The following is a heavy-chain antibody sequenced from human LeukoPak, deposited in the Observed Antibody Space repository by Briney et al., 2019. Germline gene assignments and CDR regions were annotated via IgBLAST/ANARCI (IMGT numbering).Heavy chain of an antibody. CDR1: GGSISSGGYS. J-gene: IGHJ5*02. CDR3: ARGLLWFGEQKSWFDP. CDR2: IYYSGNT. D-gene: IGHD3-10*01. V-gene: IGHV4-30-2*05. Sequence: SETLSLTCAVSGGSISSGGYSWSWIRQPPGKDLECIGYIYYSGNTYYNPSLRARVSISVDTSKNQFSLKLSSVTAADTAFYYCARGLLWFGEQKSWFDPWGQGTLVTVSS.